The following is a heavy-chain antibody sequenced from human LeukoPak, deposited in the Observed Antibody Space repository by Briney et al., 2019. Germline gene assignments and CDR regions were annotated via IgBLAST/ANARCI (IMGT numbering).Heavy chain of an antibody. J-gene: IGHJ4*02. V-gene: IGHV4-39*01. CDR1: GGSISRSSYY. D-gene: IGHD3-10*01. CDR3: ARHPVWFGELSVDY. Sequence: SETLSLTCTVSGGSISRSSYYWGWIRQPPGKGLEWIGSIYYSGSTYYNPSLKSRVTISVDTSKNQFSLKLISVTAADAALYYCARHPVWFGELSVDYWGQGTLVTVSS. CDR2: IYYSGST.